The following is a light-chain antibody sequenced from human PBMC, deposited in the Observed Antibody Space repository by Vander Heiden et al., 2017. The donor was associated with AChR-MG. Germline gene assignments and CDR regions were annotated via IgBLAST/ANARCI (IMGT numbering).Light chain of an antibody. CDR1: SSDVGGYNH. CDR3: SSYTSSSTLGVV. V-gene: IGLV2-14*03. CDR2: DVS. Sequence: QSALTQPAPVSGSPGPSITISCTGTSSDVGGYNHVPWYQQHPGKAPKLMIYDVSNRPSGVSNRFSGSKSGNTASLTISGLQAEDEADYYCSSYTSSSTLGVVFGGGTKLTVL. J-gene: IGLJ2*01.